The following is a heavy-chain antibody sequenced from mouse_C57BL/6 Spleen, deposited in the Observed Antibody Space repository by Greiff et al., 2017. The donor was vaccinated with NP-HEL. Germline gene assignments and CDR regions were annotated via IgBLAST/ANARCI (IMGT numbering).Heavy chain of an antibody. D-gene: IGHD2-4*01. CDR3: AREDDYDEDYYAMDY. CDR2: IYPRSGNT. Sequence: QVQLQQSGAELARPGASVKLSCKASGYTFTSYGISWVKQRTGQGLEWIGEIYPRSGNTYYNEKFKGKATLTADKSSSTAYMELRSPTSEDSAVYFCAREDDYDEDYYAMDYWGQGTSVTVSS. V-gene: IGHV1-81*01. CDR1: GYTFTSYG. J-gene: IGHJ4*01.